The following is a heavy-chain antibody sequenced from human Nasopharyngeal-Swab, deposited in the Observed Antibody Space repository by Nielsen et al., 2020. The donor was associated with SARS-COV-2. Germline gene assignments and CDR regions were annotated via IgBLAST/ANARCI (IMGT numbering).Heavy chain of an antibody. Sequence: GESLKISCAASGFTFSSYSMNWVRQTPGKGLEWVSSIGSRSGFIYFADSVQGRFTISRDNAKNSVYLEMNSLRAEDTAIYYCASSRTGYPYYFDYWDQGTLVTVSS. CDR2: IGSRSGFI. D-gene: IGHD3-9*01. V-gene: IGHV3-21*06. J-gene: IGHJ4*02. CDR1: GFTFSSYS. CDR3: ASSRTGYPYYFDY.